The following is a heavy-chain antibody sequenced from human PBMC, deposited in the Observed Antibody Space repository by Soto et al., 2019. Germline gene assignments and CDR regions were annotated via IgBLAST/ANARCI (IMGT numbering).Heavy chain of an antibody. J-gene: IGHJ4*02. V-gene: IGHV4-30-4*01. D-gene: IGHD3-10*01. CDR2: IYYSGST. CDR3: AREHYYGSGSYYN. CDR1: GGSISRGDYY. Sequence: SETLSLTCTVFGGSISRGDYYWSWIRQPPGKGLEWIGYIYYSGSTYYNPSPKSRVTISVDTSKNQFSLKLSSVTAADTAVYYCAREHYYGSGSYYNWGQGTLVTVSS.